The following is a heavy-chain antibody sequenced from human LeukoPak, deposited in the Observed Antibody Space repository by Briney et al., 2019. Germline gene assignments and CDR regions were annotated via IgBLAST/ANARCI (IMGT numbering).Heavy chain of an antibody. D-gene: IGHD3-3*01. Sequence: SETLSLTCAVYGGSFSGYYWSWIRQPPGKGLEWIGEINHSGSTNYNPSLKSRVTISVDTSKNQFSLKLSSVTAADTAVYYCARVRGITIFGVVRPDAFDIWGQGTMVTVSS. CDR1: GGSFSGYY. CDR3: ARVRGITIFGVVRPDAFDI. V-gene: IGHV4-34*01. J-gene: IGHJ3*02. CDR2: INHSGST.